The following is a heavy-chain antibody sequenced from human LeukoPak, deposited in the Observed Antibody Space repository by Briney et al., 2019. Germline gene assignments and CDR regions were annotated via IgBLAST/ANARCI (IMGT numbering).Heavy chain of an antibody. Sequence: GASVKVSCKASGGTFSSYAISWVRRAPGQGLEWMGGIIPIFGTANYAQKFQGRVTITTDESTSTAYMELSSLRSEDTAVYYCARVAATLSLDYYYYMDVWGKGTTVTVSS. CDR3: ARVAATLSLDYYYYMDV. J-gene: IGHJ6*03. V-gene: IGHV1-69*05. CDR2: IIPIFGTA. CDR1: GGTFSSYA. D-gene: IGHD2-15*01.